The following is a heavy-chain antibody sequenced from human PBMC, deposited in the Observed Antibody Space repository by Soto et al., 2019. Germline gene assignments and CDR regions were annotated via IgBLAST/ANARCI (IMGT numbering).Heavy chain of an antibody. CDR3: ASGSHVPHY. D-gene: IGHD6-6*01. J-gene: IGHJ4*02. V-gene: IGHV4-30-2*01. Sequence: QLQLQESGSGLVKPSQTLSLTCAVSGGSISSGGYSWSWIRQPPGKGLEWIGYISHSGSTYYNPSLKIRFTISVDRSKNQFSLKLSSVTAADTAVYFCASGSHVPHYWGQGTLVTVSS. CDR1: GGSISSGGYS. CDR2: ISHSGST.